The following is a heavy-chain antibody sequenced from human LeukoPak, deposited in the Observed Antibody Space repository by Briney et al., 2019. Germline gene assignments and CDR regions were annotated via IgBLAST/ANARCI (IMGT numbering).Heavy chain of an antibody. CDR3: GRDALVGYFSYYYMDV. D-gene: IGHD2-15*01. CDR1: GGSISSHY. J-gene: IGHJ6*03. Sequence: SETLSLTCTVSGGSISSHYWTWIRQSPVKGLEWIGDISNSGSTSYNPSLKSRVTISIDASKNQFPLKLSSVTAADTAVYYCGRDALVGYFSYYYMDVWGKGTTVTVSS. CDR2: ISNSGST. V-gene: IGHV4-59*11.